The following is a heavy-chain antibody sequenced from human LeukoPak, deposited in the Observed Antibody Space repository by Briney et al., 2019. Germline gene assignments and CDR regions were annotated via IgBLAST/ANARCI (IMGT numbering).Heavy chain of an antibody. CDR1: GFTFSSYA. J-gene: IGHJ6*02. V-gene: IGHV3-74*01. Sequence: GGSLRLSCAASGFTFSSYAMHWVRQAPGKGLEWVSRINSDGSSTSYADSVKGRFTISRDNAKNTLYLQMNSLRAEDTAVYYCARAPVDYDFWSGYYTNYYYGMDVWGQGTTVTVSS. CDR2: INSDGSST. D-gene: IGHD3-3*01. CDR3: ARAPVDYDFWSGYYTNYYYGMDV.